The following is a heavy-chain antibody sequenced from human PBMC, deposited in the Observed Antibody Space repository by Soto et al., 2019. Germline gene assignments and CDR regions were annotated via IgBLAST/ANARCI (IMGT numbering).Heavy chain of an antibody. Sequence: SVKVSCKASGGTFSSYTISWVRQAPGQGLEWMGRIIPILGIANYAQKFQGRVTITADKSTSTAYMELSSLRSEDTAVYYCARDKTVTPLRTDVFDIWGQGTMV. CDR1: GGTFSSYT. J-gene: IGHJ3*02. D-gene: IGHD4-17*01. CDR2: IIPILGIA. V-gene: IGHV1-69*04. CDR3: ARDKTVTPLRTDVFDI.